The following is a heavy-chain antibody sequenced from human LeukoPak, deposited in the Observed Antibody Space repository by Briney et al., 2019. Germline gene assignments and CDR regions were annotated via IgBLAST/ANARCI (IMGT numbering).Heavy chain of an antibody. V-gene: IGHV1-69*13. Sequence: SVKVSCKASGGTFSSYAISWVRQAPGQGLEWMGGIIPIFGTANYAQKFQGRVTITADESTSTAYMELSSLRSEDTAVYYCARCPSGYSSGWTCDAFDIWGQGTMVTVSS. D-gene: IGHD6-19*01. CDR3: ARCPSGYSSGWTCDAFDI. CDR1: GGTFSSYA. CDR2: IIPIFGTA. J-gene: IGHJ3*02.